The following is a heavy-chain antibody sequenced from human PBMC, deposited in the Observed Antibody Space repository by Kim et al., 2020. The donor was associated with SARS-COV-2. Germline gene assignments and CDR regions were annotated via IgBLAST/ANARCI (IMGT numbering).Heavy chain of an antibody. J-gene: IGHJ4*02. CDR3: AKGTYYDFWSGFLDY. CDR2: ISGSGGST. CDR1: GFTFSSYA. V-gene: IGHV3-23*01. Sequence: GGSLRLSCAASGFTFSSYAMSWVRQAPGKGLEWVSAISGSGGSTYYADSVKGRFTISRDNYKNTLYLQMNSLRAEDTAVYYCAKGTYYDFWSGFLDYWGQGTLVTVSS. D-gene: IGHD3-3*01.